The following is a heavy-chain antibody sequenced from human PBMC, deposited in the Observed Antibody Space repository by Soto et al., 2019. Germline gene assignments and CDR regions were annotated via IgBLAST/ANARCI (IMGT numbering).Heavy chain of an antibody. CDR3: AGGRQHFDFWCLDY. CDR1: GLTFRNYA. CDR2: ISGSGGTK. J-gene: IGHJ4*02. V-gene: IGHV3-23*01. Sequence: GSLRLSCAASGLTFRNYAMNWVRQAPGKGLEGVSSISGSGGTKNYADSVRCRVTISRDNSKKTLSLQMQSLTTEDMAVYSCAGGRQHFDFWCLDYLCQGTLVTVSS. D-gene: IGHD3-3*01.